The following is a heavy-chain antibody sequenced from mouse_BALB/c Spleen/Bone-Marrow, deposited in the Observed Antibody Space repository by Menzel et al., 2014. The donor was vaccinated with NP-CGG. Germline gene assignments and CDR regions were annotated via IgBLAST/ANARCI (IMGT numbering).Heavy chain of an antibody. CDR1: GYTFTSYY. D-gene: IGHD2-1*01. V-gene: IGHV1S81*02. J-gene: IGHJ3*01. CDR3: TRSNGNWFAY. Sequence: VQGVESGVELVKPGASVKLSCKASGYTFTSYYIYWVKQRPGQGLEWIGEINPSNGGTNFNEKFKSKATLTVDKSSSTAYMQLSSLTSEDSAVYYCTRSNGNWFAYWGQGTLVTVSA. CDR2: INPSNGGT.